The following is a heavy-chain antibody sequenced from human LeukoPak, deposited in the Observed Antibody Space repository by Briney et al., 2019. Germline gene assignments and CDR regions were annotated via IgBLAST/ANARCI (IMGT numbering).Heavy chain of an antibody. D-gene: IGHD3-22*01. CDR3: AKEYGSSGYYNDY. J-gene: IGHJ4*02. V-gene: IGHV3-23*01. CDR2: VSGSGGNT. Sequence: GGSLRLSCAASGFTFSSYAMHWVRQAPGKGLEWVSAVSGSGGNTYYADSVKGRFTISRDNSKNTLFLQMNSLRAEDTAVYYCAKEYGSSGYYNDYWGQGILVTVSS. CDR1: GFTFSSYA.